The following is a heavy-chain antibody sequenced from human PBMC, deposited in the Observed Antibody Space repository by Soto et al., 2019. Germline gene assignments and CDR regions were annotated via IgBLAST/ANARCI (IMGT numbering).Heavy chain of an antibody. CDR2: IYSGGST. D-gene: IGHD3-10*01. J-gene: IGHJ4*02. V-gene: IGHV3-66*01. CDR1: GFTVSSKY. CDR3: AVLWFGEPARFDY. Sequence: GGSRRLSCVASGFTVSSKYVSWVRHAPGKGLEWVSVIYSGGSTYYADSVKGRFTISRDNSKNTVYLQMNSLRAEDTAVYYCAVLWFGEPARFDYWGQGTLVTVSS.